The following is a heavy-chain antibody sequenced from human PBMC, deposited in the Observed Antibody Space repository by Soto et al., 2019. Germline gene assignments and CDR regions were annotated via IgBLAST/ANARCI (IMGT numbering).Heavy chain of an antibody. CDR1: GFPFSSYG. D-gene: IGHD3-10*01. CDR3: VGGQYYFDY. J-gene: IGHJ4*02. V-gene: IGHV3-30*03. Sequence: QVQLVESGGGVVQPGRSLRLSCAASGFPFSSYGMHWVREAPGKGMEWVAVISYDGSNKYYADSVKGRFTISRDNSASTLYLQMNSLRPEDTALYYCVGGQYYFDYRGQGTLFTVSP. CDR2: ISYDGSNK.